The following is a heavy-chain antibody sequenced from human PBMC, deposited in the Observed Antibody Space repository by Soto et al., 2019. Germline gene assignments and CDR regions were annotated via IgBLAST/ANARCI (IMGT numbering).Heavy chain of an antibody. Sequence: QVQLVKSGGGEVQPGRSLTISCAASGFTFSTYGMHWVRQTPGKGLEWGAVISYDGTNKFYSDSVKGRFTISRDNFKNTLTLQMNSLRADDTAVYSCAKDLQSYGDYDYYCYGMDVWGLGTRVTVSS. CDR3: AKDLQSYGDYDYYCYGMDV. CDR1: GFTFSTYG. V-gene: IGHV3-30*18. CDR2: ISYDGTNK. D-gene: IGHD4-17*01. J-gene: IGHJ6*02.